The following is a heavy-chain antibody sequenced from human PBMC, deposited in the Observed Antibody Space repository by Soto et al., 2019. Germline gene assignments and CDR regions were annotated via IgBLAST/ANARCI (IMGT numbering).Heavy chain of an antibody. CDR3: ARGPTMADWYYYGMDV. D-gene: IGHD3-10*01. CDR2: INPNSGGT. V-gene: IGHV1-2*04. CDR1: GYTFTGYY. J-gene: IGHJ6*02. Sequence: QVQLVQSGAEVKKPGASVKVSCKASGYTFTGYYMHWVRQAPGQGLEWMGWINPNSGGTNYAQKFQGWVTMTRDTSISTAYMELSRLRSDDTAVYYCARGPTMADWYYYGMDVWGQGTTVTVSS.